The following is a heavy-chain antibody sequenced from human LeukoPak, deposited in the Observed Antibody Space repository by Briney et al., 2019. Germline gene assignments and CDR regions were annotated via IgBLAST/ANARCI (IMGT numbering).Heavy chain of an antibody. CDR2: VNPNSGGT. CDR1: GYTFTGYY. D-gene: IGHD4-23*01. Sequence: ASVKVSCKASGYTFTGYYMHWVRQAPGQGLEWMGWVNPNSGGTYYAQKFQGRVTMTSDTSISTAYMELSRLRSDNTAVYYCARDLYGGTSATFDYWGQGTLVTVSS. J-gene: IGHJ4*02. V-gene: IGHV1-2*02. CDR3: ARDLYGGTSATFDY.